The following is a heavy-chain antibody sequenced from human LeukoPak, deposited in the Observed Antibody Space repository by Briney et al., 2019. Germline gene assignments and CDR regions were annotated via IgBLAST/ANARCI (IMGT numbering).Heavy chain of an antibody. J-gene: IGHJ4*02. CDR3: ARGPDSSGWPYY. V-gene: IGHV4-59*11. D-gene: IGHD6-19*01. Sequence: RSETLSLTCTVSGGSHSSHYGSWIPEPPGKGVEWIEYIDYSGSTNYNPSLKSRVTISVATSKNQFSLKLSSVTAADTAVYDCARGPDSSGWPYYWGQGTLVTVSS. CDR1: GGSHSSHY. CDR2: IDYSGST.